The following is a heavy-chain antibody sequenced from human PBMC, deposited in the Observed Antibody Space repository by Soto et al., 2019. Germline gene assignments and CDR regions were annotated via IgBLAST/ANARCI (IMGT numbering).Heavy chain of an antibody. CDR1: GFTFDDYA. D-gene: IGHD2-8*02. CDR2: ISWNSGSI. J-gene: IGHJ6*02. Sequence: SLRLSCAASGFTFDDYAMHWVRQAPGKGLEWVSGISWNSGSIGYADSVKGRFTISRDNAKNSLYLQMNSLRSDDTAMYYCGRCRTDSYAMDVWGQGTTVTVSS. CDR3: GRCRTDSYAMDV. V-gene: IGHV3-9*01.